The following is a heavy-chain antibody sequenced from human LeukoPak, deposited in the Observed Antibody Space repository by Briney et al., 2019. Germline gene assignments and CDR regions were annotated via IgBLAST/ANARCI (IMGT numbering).Heavy chain of an antibody. CDR2: ISGSGSAT. Sequence: GGSLRLSCAASGFTFRSYAMNWVRQAPGKGLEWVSAISGSGSATYYADSVKGRFTISRDNSKNTLYLQMNSLRAEDTAVYYCATKIDSNGYVYWGQGTLVTVSS. CDR1: GFTFRSYA. J-gene: IGHJ4*02. CDR3: ATKIDSNGYVY. D-gene: IGHD3-22*01. V-gene: IGHV3-23*01.